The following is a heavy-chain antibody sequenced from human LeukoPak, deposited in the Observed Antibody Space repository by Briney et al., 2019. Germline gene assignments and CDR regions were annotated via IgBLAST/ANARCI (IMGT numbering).Heavy chain of an antibody. D-gene: IGHD2-21*02. CDR2: INAGNGNT. Sequence: GASVNVSCKASGYTFTSYAMHWVRQAPGQRLEWMGWINAGNGNTKYSQKFQGRVTITRDTSASTAYMELSSLRSEDTAVYYCARGPIVVVTAIDDRLDYWGQGTLVTVSS. V-gene: IGHV1-3*01. CDR1: GYTFTSYA. J-gene: IGHJ4*02. CDR3: ARGPIVVVTAIDDRLDY.